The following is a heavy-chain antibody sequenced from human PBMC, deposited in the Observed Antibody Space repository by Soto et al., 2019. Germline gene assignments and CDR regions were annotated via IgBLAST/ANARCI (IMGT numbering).Heavy chain of an antibody. J-gene: IGHJ4*02. CDR3: ARDRAGYYSHFVY. CDR2: IMPFFGSG. Sequence: SVKVSCKALRGTFTNYAFSWVRQAPGQGLEWMGGIMPFFGSGNYAQKFQGRINITADESTSSVYLELTSLRSEDTAVYYCARDRAGYYSHFVYWGQGTLVTVS. CDR1: RGTFTNYA. D-gene: IGHD3-22*01. V-gene: IGHV1-69*13.